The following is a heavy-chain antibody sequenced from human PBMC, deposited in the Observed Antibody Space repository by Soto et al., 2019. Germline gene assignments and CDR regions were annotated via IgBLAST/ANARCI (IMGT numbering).Heavy chain of an antibody. CDR1: GGSFKSGSYS. J-gene: IGHJ4*02. V-gene: IGHV4-61*01. D-gene: IGHD3-3*01. CDR2: VYHTGRT. CDR3: ARDFAYFDS. Sequence: QVQLQESGPGLVKPWETLSLTCTVSGGSFKSGSYSWSWIRQPPGKGLEWIGYVYHTGRTSYNPSLKSRVSISMDTSKNQFSLNLDSVTAADTAVYFCARDFAYFDSWGQGTLVTVSS.